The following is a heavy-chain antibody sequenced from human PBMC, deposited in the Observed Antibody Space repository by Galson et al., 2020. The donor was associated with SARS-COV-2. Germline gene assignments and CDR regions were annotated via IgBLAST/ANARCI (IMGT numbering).Heavy chain of an antibody. CDR1: GFTFSTYD. J-gene: IGHJ3*02. CDR3: ASPYLAAASFFGAFDI. D-gene: IGHD2-15*01. CDR2: ISGSGPNI. V-gene: IGHV3-48*03. Sequence: SGAGPGFTFSTYDMNWVRQAPGKGLEWVSYISGSGPNISYADSVQGRLTISRDNAKSLLYLQMTSLRAEDTAIYYCASPYLAAASFFGAFDIWGVGTMVTVSS.